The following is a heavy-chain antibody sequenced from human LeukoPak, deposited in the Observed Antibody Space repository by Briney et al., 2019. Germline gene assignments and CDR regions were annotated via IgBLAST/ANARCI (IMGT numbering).Heavy chain of an antibody. J-gene: IGHJ3*02. V-gene: IGHV4-34*01. D-gene: IGHD3-10*01. CDR2: INHSGGT. CDR3: VRWGPGAFDI. CDR1: GGSFSGYY. Sequence: SETLSLTCAVYGGSFSGYYWSWIRQSPEKGLERIGEINHSGGTNYKPSLKSRITISVDTSENQFSLKLSSVTAADTAVYYCVRWGPGAFDIWGQGTMVTVSS.